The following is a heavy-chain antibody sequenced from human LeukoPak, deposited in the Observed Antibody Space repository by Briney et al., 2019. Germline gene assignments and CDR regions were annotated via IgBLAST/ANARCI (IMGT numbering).Heavy chain of an antibody. J-gene: IGHJ4*02. D-gene: IGHD3-22*01. Sequence: GASVKVSCKASGYTFTSYGISWVRQAPGQGLEWMGWISAYNGNTNYAQKLQGRVTMTTDTSTSAAYMELRSLRSDDTAVYYCAGDSNLDYYDSSGSYLDYWGQGTLVTVSS. CDR3: AGDSNLDYYDSSGSYLDY. CDR2: ISAYNGNT. CDR1: GYTFTSYG. V-gene: IGHV1-18*01.